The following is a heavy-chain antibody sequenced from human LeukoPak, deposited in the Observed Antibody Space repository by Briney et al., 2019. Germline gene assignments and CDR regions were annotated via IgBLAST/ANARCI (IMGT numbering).Heavy chain of an antibody. CDR1: GFTFTKYN. CDR2: ISSSSSTI. Sequence: GGSPRLSCAASGFTFTKYNINWVRKAPGKGLEWVSYISSSSSTIYYADSVKGRFTISRDNAKNSLYLQMNSLRDEDTAVYYCARDYGSHGEYFDYWGQGTLATVSS. V-gene: IGHV3-48*02. CDR3: ARDYGSHGEYFDY. J-gene: IGHJ4*02. D-gene: IGHD3-10*01.